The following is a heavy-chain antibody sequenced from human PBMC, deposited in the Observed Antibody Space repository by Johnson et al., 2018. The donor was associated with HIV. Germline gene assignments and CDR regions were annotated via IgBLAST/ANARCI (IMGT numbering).Heavy chain of an antibody. Sequence: VQLVESGGGLVQPGRSLRLSCAASGFTFDDYDLSWVRQAPGKGLAWVSGINWNVVSTAYADSVKGRCTISRDNGKNSLYLQSNSLRGEDTALYYCARRDSGSVSFDIWGQGTMVTVSS. D-gene: IGHD1-26*01. J-gene: IGHJ3*02. CDR3: ARRDSGSVSFDI. CDR2: INWNVVST. V-gene: IGHV3-20*04. CDR1: GFTFDDYD.